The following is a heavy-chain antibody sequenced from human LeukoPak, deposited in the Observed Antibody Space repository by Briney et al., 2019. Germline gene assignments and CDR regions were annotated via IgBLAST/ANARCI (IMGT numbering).Heavy chain of an antibody. D-gene: IGHD5-12*01. CDR2: IYHSGST. CDR1: GGSISNYY. Sequence: SETLSLTCTVSGGSISNYYWSWIRQPPGKGLEWIGYIYHSGSTNYNPSLKSRVTISVDTSKNQFSLRLSSVTAADTAVYYCARDGYSGNDGLWGQGTPVTVSS. CDR3: ARDGYSGNDGL. V-gene: IGHV4-59*01. J-gene: IGHJ4*02.